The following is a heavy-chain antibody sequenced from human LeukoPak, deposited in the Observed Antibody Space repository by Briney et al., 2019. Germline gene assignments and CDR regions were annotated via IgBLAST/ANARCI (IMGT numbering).Heavy chain of an antibody. D-gene: IGHD3-10*01. CDR2: IYTSGST. Sequence: SETLSLTCTVSGGSISSGSYYWSWIRQPAGKGLEWIGRIYTSGSTNYNPSLKSRVTISVDTSKNQFSLKLSSVTAADTAVYYCATITYYYGSGAFEIWGQGTMVTVSS. CDR1: GGSISSGSYY. V-gene: IGHV4-61*02. J-gene: IGHJ3*02. CDR3: ATITYYYGSGAFEI.